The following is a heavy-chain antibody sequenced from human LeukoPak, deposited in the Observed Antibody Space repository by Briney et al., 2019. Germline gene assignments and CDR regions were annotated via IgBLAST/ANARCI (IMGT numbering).Heavy chain of an antibody. CDR2: ISYDGRNK. D-gene: IGHD3-9*01. CDR1: GCTFSTYA. J-gene: IGHJ3*02. V-gene: IGHV3-30*04. Sequence: GGSLRLSCAVSGCTFSTYAMHWVRQAPGKGLESVAFISYDGRNKYYADSVKGRFTISRDNSKNTLFLQMNSLRAEDTAVYYCAKGYYEIHDAFDIWGQGTMVTVSS. CDR3: AKGYYEIHDAFDI.